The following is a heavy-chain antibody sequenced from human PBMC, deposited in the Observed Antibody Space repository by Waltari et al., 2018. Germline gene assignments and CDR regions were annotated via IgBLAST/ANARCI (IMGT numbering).Heavy chain of an antibody. D-gene: IGHD6-6*01. V-gene: IGHV4-38-2*01. Sequence: QVQLQESGPGLVKPSENLSLTCSVSGYSISSGYYWRWIRQPPGKGLAWIGSIYHSGSTYYNPSLKSRVTISVDTSKNQFSLKLSSVTAADTAVYYCATPSSSYYYYYGMDVWGQGTTVTVSS. CDR3: ATPSSSYYYYYGMDV. CDR1: GYSISSGYY. J-gene: IGHJ6*02. CDR2: IYHSGST.